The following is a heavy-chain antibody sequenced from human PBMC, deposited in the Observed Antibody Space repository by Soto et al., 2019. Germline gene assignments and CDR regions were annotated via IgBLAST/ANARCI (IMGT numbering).Heavy chain of an antibody. CDR2: ISGSGGST. D-gene: IGHD3-22*01. V-gene: IGHV3-23*01. J-gene: IGHJ3*02. Sequence: EVQLLESGGGLVQPGGSLRLSCAASGFTFSSYAMSWVRQAPGKGLEWVSAISGSGGSTYYADSVKGRFTISRDNSKNTLYPQMNRLRAEDTAVYYCAKFYDSSGYPSFSAFDIWGQGTMVTVSS. CDR3: AKFYDSSGYPSFSAFDI. CDR1: GFTFSSYA.